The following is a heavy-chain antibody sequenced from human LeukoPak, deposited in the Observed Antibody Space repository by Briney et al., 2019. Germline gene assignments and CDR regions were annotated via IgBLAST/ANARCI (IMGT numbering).Heavy chain of an antibody. J-gene: IGHJ4*02. V-gene: IGHV4-30-2*01. D-gene: IGHD3-10*01. CDR1: GGSISSGGYS. CDR2: IYHSGST. Sequence: SETLSLTCAVSGGSISSGGYSWSWIRQPPGKGLEWIGYIYHSGSTYYNPSLKSRVTISVDRSKNQFSLKLSSVTAADTAVYYCASASYYYGSGPDYWGQGTLVTVSS. CDR3: ASASYYYGSGPDY.